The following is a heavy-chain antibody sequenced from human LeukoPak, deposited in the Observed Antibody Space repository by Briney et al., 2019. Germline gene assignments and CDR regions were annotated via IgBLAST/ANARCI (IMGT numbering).Heavy chain of an antibody. J-gene: IGHJ1*01. D-gene: IGHD6-13*01. V-gene: IGHV1-18*01. CDR3: AGVIAAAGPFGH. Sequence: ASVKVSCKASGYTFTSYGISWVRQAPGQGLEWMGWISAYNGNTNYAQKHQGRVTMTTDTSTSTAYMELRSLRSDDTAVYYCAGVIAAAGPFGHWGQGTLVTVSS. CDR2: ISAYNGNT. CDR1: GYTFTSYG.